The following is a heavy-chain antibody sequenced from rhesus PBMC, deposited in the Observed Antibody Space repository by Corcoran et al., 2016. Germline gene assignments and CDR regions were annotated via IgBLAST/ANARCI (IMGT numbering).Heavy chain of an antibody. Sequence: QLQLQESGPGLVKPSETLSLTCAVSGGSISSNYWSWFRQPPGKGLGWIGRISGTGGSTAYNPSLKSRVTISTDTSKSQFSLKLTSMTAADTAVYYCATAAGHYYYGLDSWGQGVVVTVSS. D-gene: IGHD6S26*01. J-gene: IGHJ6*01. CDR2: ISGTGGST. V-gene: IGHV4-173*01. CDR1: GGSISSNY. CDR3: ATAAGHYYYGLDS.